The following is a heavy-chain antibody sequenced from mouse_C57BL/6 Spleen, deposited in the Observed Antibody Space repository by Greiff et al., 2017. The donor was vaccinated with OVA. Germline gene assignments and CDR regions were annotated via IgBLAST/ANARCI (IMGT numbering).Heavy chain of an antibody. D-gene: IGHD1-1*01. Sequence: EVQLHQSGPELVKPGASVKISCKASGYTFTDYYMNWVKQSPGKSLEWIGDINPNNGGTSYNQKFKGKATLTVDKSSSTAYMELRSLTSEDSAVYNCARGYYGISWCAYWGQGTLVTVSA. CDR2: INPNNGGT. CDR1: GYTFTDYY. J-gene: IGHJ3*01. V-gene: IGHV1-26*01. CDR3: ARGYYGISWCAY.